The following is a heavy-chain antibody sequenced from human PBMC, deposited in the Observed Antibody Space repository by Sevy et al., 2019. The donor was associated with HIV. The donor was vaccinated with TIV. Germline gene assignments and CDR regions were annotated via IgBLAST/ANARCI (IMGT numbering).Heavy chain of an antibody. V-gene: IGHV3-23*01. CDR3: AKVDSSGYYSVSGFDY. D-gene: IGHD3-22*01. J-gene: IGHJ4*02. CDR1: GFTFSSYA. Sequence: GGSLRLSCAASGFTFSSYAMSWVRQAPGKGLEWVSAISGSGGSTYYADSVKGRFTISRDNSKNTLYLQMNSLRPEDTAVYYCAKVDSSGYYSVSGFDYWGQGTLVTVSS. CDR2: ISGSGGST.